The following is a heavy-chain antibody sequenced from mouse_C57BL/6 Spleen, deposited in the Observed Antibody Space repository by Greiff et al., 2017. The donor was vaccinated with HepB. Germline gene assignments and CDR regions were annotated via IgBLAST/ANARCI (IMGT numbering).Heavy chain of an antibody. CDR2: IYPGDGDT. J-gene: IGHJ3*01. Sequence: VQLQQSGPELVKPGASVKISCKASGYAFSSSWMNWVKQRPGKGLEWIGRIYPGDGDTNYNGTFKGKATLTAAKSSSTAYMQLSSLTSEDSAVYFCARGNGYDGSCFAYWGQGTRVTVSA. D-gene: IGHD2-2*01. V-gene: IGHV1-82*01. CDR1: GYAFSSSW. CDR3: ARGNGYDGSCFAY.